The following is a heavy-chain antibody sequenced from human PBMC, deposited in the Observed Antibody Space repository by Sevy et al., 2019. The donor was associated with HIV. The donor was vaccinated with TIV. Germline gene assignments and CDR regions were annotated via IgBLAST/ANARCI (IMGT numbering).Heavy chain of an antibody. V-gene: IGHV3-48*02. Sequence: GGSLRLSCAVSGFTFSVYAMHWVRQAPGKGLEWVSSISRTATTYYADSVRDRFTISRDNAKNLLYLEMNSLRDEDTAVYYCAREAYYYDSREENWFDPWGQGTLVTVSS. CDR3: AREAYYYDSREENWFDP. CDR1: GFTFSVYA. CDR2: ISRTATT. J-gene: IGHJ5*02. D-gene: IGHD3-22*01.